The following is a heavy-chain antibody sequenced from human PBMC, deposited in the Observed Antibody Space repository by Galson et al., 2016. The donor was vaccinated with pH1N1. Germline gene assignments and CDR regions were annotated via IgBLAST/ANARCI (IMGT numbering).Heavy chain of an antibody. J-gene: IGHJ3*02. CDR3: ARSGSRYGSDAFDM. CDR1: GVSISGYY. Sequence: SETLSLTCSVSGVSISGYYWGWIRQSPGKGLDYVGYIYYNGHTNYSPSLKSRVTMSLDMSKNQFSLKLTSVTAADTAVYFCARSGSRYGSDAFDMWGQETTVTVSS. V-gene: IGHV4-59*01. CDR2: IYYNGHT. D-gene: IGHD5-18*01.